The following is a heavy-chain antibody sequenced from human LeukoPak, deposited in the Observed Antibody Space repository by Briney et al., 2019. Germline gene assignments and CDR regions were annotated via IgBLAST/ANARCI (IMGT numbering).Heavy chain of an antibody. CDR2: INPNSGGT. J-gene: IGHJ4*02. Sequence: ASVKVSCKASGYTFTGYYMHWVRQAPGQGLEWMGWINPNSGGTNYAQKFQGRVTMTRDTPISTAYMELSRLRSDDTAVHYCARDFEAVAGTNYWGQGTLVTVSS. CDR3: ARDFEAVAGTNY. CDR1: GYTFTGYY. D-gene: IGHD6-19*01. V-gene: IGHV1-2*02.